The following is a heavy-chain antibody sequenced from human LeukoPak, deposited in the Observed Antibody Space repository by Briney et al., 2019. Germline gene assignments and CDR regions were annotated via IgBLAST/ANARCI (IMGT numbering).Heavy chain of an antibody. J-gene: IGHJ4*02. Sequence: SETLSLTCAVSGGSISSYYWSWIRQPPGKGLEWIGYIYYSGSTNYNPSLKSRVTISVDTSKNQFSLKLSSVTAADTAVYYCARDVGGEDYWGQGTLVTVSS. CDR3: ARDVGGEDY. CDR2: IYYSGST. V-gene: IGHV4-59*01. CDR1: GGSISSYY. D-gene: IGHD3-16*01.